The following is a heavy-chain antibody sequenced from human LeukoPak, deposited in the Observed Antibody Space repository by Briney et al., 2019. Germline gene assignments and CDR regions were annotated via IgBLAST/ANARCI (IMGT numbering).Heavy chain of an antibody. J-gene: IGHJ4*02. D-gene: IGHD4-17*01. CDR3: ARGDDYGDYPDY. V-gene: IGHV3-30*03. Sequence: GGSLRLSCAASGFTFSSYWMSWVRQAPGKGLEWVAVISYDGSNKYYADSVKGRFTISRDNSKNTLYLQMNSLRAEDTALYHCARGDDYGDYPDYWGQGTLVTVSS. CDR2: ISYDGSNK. CDR1: GFTFSSYW.